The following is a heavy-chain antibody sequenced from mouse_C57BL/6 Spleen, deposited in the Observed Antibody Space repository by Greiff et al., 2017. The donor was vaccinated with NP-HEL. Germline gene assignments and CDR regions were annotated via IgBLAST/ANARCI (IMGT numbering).Heavy chain of an antibody. CDR3: ASLVLRSAGPGYFDV. CDR2: IDPNSGGT. Sequence: QVQLQQPGAELVKPGASVKLSCKASGYTFTSYWMHWVKQRPGRGLEWIGRIDPNSGGTKYNEKFKSKATLTVDKPSSTAYMQLSSLTSEDSAVYYCASLVLRSAGPGYFDVWGTGTTVTVSS. CDR1: GYTFTSYW. D-gene: IGHD1-1*01. V-gene: IGHV1-72*01. J-gene: IGHJ1*03.